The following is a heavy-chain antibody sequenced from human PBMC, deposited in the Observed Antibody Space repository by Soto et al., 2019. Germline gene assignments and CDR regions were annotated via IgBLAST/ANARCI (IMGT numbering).Heavy chain of an antibody. V-gene: IGHV4-34*01. J-gene: IGHJ4*02. D-gene: IGHD2-15*01. CDR2: INHSGRT. Sequence: QVQLQQWGAGLLKPSETLSLTCAVYGGSFSGYYWSWIRQPPGKGLEWIGEINHSGRTNYNPSLKSRVTISVDTSKNQFALKLSSVTAADTAVYYCARRGVALGDYWGQGTLVTVSS. CDR1: GGSFSGYY. CDR3: ARRGVALGDY.